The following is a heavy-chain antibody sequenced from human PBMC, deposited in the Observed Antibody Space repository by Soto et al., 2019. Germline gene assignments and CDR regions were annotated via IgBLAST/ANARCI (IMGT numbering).Heavy chain of an antibody. CDR2: ISYDESKK. V-gene: IGHV3-30*18. J-gene: IGHJ4*02. D-gene: IGHD1-26*01. Sequence: PGGSLRLSCAASGFPFNSYDMHWVRPAPGKGLEWVAVISYDESKKHYTDSVKGRFTISRDNSKNTLYLQMNSLRTEDTAVYYCTKGRIVGASTPVDYWGQGTLVTVSS. CDR1: GFPFNSYD. CDR3: TKGRIVGASTPVDY.